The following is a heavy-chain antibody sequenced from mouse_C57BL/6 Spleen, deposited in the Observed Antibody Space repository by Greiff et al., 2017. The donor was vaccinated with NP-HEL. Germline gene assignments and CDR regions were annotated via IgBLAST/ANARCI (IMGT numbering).Heavy chain of an antibody. CDR2: INPNNGGT. CDR3: ARATAQATFFDY. J-gene: IGHJ2*01. V-gene: IGHV1-22*01. D-gene: IGHD3-2*02. Sequence: EVQLQQSGPELVKPGASVKMSCKASGYTFTDYNMHWVKQSHGKSLEWIGYINPNNGGTSYNQKFKGKATLTVNKSSSTAYMELRSLTSEDSAVYYCARATAQATFFDYWGQGTTLTVSS. CDR1: GYTFTDYN.